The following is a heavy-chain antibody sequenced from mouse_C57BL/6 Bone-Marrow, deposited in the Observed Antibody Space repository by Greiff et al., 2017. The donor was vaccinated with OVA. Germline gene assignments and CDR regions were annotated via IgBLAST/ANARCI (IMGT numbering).Heavy chain of an antibody. D-gene: IGHD1-1*02. CDR1: GYTFTDYE. CDR2: IDPETGGT. Sequence: VKLQQSGAELVRPGASVTLSCKASGYTFTDYEMHWVKQTPVHGLEWIGAIDPETGGTAYNQKFKGKAILTADKSSSTAYMELRSLTSEDSAVYYCTRKVGQGYFDVWGTGTTVTVSS. V-gene: IGHV1-15*01. J-gene: IGHJ1*03. CDR3: TRKVGQGYFDV.